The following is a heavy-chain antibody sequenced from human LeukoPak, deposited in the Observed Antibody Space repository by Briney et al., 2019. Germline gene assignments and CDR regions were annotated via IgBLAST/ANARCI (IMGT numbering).Heavy chain of an antibody. J-gene: IGHJ4*02. D-gene: IGHD6-13*01. CDR2: ISSSSSYI. Sequence: GGSLRLSCAASGFTFSSYSMNWVRQAPGKGLEWVSSISSSSSYIYYADSVKGRFTISRDNAKNSLYLQMNSLRAEDTAVYYCVRGDHSSSRTDYWGQGTLVTVSS. CDR3: VRGDHSSSRTDY. CDR1: GFTFSSYS. V-gene: IGHV3-21*01.